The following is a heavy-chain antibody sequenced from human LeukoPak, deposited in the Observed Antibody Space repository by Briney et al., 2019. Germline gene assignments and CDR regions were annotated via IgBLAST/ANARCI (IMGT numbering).Heavy chain of an antibody. CDR1: GFTFSSYS. CDR2: ISSSSSTI. Sequence: GGSLRLSCAASGFTFSSYSMNWVRQAPGKGLEWVSYISSSSSTIYYADSVKGRFTISRDNAKNSLYLQMNSLRAEDTAVYYCARAWSSSSWYGDGYWGQGTLVTVSS. V-gene: IGHV3-48*01. D-gene: IGHD6-13*01. CDR3: ARAWSSSSWYGDGY. J-gene: IGHJ4*02.